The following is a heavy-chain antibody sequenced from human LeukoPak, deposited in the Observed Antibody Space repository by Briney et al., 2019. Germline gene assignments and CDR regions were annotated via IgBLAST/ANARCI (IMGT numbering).Heavy chain of an antibody. CDR2: INHSGST. J-gene: IGHJ4*02. V-gene: IGHV4-34*01. Sequence: SETLSLTCAVYGGSFSGYYWSWIRQPPGKGLEWIGEINHSGSTNYNPSLKSRVTISVDTSKNQFSLKLSSVTAADTDVYYCAREWTSDLNPLGYWGQGTLVTVSS. CDR3: AREWTSDLNPLGY. D-gene: IGHD1-26*01. CDR1: GGSFSGYY.